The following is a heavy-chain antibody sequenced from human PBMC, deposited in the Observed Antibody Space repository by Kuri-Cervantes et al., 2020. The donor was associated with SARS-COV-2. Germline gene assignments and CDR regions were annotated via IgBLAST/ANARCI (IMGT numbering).Heavy chain of an antibody. D-gene: IGHD6-6*01. Sequence: SLKISCAASGFTFDDYAMHWVRQAPGKGLEWVSGISWNSGSIGYADSVKGRFTISRDNAKNSLYLQMNSLRAEDTALYYCAKGSSIAARLDYWGQGTLVTVSS. CDR1: GFTFDDYA. CDR3: AKGSSIAARLDY. J-gene: IGHJ4*02. V-gene: IGHV3-9*01. CDR2: ISWNSGSI.